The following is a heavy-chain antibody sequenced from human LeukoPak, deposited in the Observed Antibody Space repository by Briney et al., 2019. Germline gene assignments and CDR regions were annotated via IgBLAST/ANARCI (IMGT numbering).Heavy chain of an antibody. CDR2: IYYSGST. V-gene: IGHV4-59*12. CDR1: GGSISSYY. CDR3: ARDVVRGVIPYYFDY. J-gene: IGHJ4*02. D-gene: IGHD3-10*01. Sequence: SETLSLTCTVSGGSISSYYWSWIRQPPGKGLEWIGYIYYSGSTNYNPSLKSRVTISVDTSKNQFSLKLSPVTAADTAVYYCARDVVRGVIPYYFDYWGQGTLVTVSS.